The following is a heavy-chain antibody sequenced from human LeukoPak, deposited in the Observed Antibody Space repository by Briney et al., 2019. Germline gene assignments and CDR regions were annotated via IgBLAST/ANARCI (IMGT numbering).Heavy chain of an antibody. CDR3: AKLQSVVIPAAMLGFDY. D-gene: IGHD2-2*01. Sequence: GGSLRLSCAASGFTFNRYGMSWVRQAPGKGLEWVSGISASGANRYYADSVKGRFTISRDNSKDTLSVQINSLRAEDTAVYYCAKLQSVVIPAAMLGFDYWGEGILVTVSS. V-gene: IGHV3-23*01. CDR1: GFTFNRYG. J-gene: IGHJ4*02. CDR2: ISASGANR.